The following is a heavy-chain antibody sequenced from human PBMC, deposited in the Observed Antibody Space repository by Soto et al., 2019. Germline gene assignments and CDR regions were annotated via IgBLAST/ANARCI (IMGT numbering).Heavy chain of an antibody. CDR2: ISGSGGST. D-gene: IGHD2-2*01. CDR3: AKDIPDSSVVVPDAKARYYYGMDV. CDR1: GFTFSSYA. V-gene: IGHV3-23*01. Sequence: EVQLLESGGGLVQPGGSLRLSCAASGFTFSSYAMSWVRQAPGKGLEWVSAISGSGGSTYYADSVKGRFTISRDNSKNTLDLKTIGLKAEDTAVYYCAKDIPDSSVVVPDAKARYYYGMDVWGQGTTVTVSS. J-gene: IGHJ6*02.